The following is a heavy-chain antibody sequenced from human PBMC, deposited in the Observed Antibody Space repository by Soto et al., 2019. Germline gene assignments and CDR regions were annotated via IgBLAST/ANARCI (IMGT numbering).Heavy chain of an antibody. V-gene: IGHV3-49*03. J-gene: IGHJ4*02. CDR3: TKNDQYDFWGNFDY. Sequence: GGSLRLSCTASGFTFGDYAMSWFRQAPGKGLEWVGFIRSKAYGGTTEYAASVKGRFTISRDDSKSIAYLQMNSLKTEDTAVYYCTKNDQYDFWGNFDYWGQGTLVTVSS. CDR2: IRSKAYGGTT. D-gene: IGHD3-3*01. CDR1: GFTFGDYA.